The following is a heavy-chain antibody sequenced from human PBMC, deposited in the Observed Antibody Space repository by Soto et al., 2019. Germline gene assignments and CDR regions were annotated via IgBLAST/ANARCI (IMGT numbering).Heavy chain of an antibody. D-gene: IGHD4-17*01. CDR2: ISVYNGDT. CDR1: GYTFTSYG. Sequence: QVQLVQSGAEVKKPGASVKVSCKAYGYTFTSYGISWVRQAPGQGLEWMAWISVYNGDTNYGTFRGRVTLTTDRTTSTAYMELWSLGSDDTAVYYCARDPDGDYDFDYWGQGTLVTVSS. V-gene: IGHV1-18*01. J-gene: IGHJ4*02. CDR3: ARDPDGDYDFDY.